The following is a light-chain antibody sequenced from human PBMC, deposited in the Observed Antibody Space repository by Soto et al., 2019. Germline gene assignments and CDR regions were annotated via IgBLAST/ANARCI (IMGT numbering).Light chain of an antibody. J-gene: IGKJ2*01. CDR2: AAS. CDR3: HQTYSTPHT. Sequence: DVPMTQSPSSLSASVGDRVTISCRTSHAISTYLNWYQQRPGKAPQLLIYAASTLQSGVPSRFSGSASGTRFTLTIRGVQPEDFATYYCHQTYSTPHTFGQGTKLEIK. CDR1: HAISTY. V-gene: IGKV1-39*01.